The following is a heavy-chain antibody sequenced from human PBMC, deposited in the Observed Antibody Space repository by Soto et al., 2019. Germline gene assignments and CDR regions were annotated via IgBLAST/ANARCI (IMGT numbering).Heavy chain of an antibody. V-gene: IGHV1-69*01. CDR1: GGTFTSXA. Sequence: QVQLVQSGAEVKMPGSSVQVSCKASGGTFTSXAIXXXXXXXXQGLEWMGVIIPFFKATNYAQKFQGRVTITADDSMSTAYMDLYSLXSXXTAXXXXXXXXXXXXXXXXXXXXXXDXWGQGTTVTVSS. CDR3: XXXXXXXXXXXXXXXXXXDX. CDR2: IIPFFKAT. J-gene: IGHJ6*02.